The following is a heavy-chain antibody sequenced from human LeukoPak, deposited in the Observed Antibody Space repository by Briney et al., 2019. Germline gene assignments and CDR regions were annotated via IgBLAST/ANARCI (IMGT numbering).Heavy chain of an antibody. CDR3: ARGGPTAIFGVVILDY. CDR1: GLTFSSYA. CDR2: ISYDGSNK. V-gene: IGHV3-30-3*01. Sequence: PGGSLRLSCAASGLTFSSYAMHWVRQAPGKGLEWVAVISYDGSNKYYADFVKGRFTISRDNSKNTLYLQMNSLRAEDTAVYYCARGGPTAIFGVVILDYWGQGTLVTVSS. D-gene: IGHD3-3*01. J-gene: IGHJ4*02.